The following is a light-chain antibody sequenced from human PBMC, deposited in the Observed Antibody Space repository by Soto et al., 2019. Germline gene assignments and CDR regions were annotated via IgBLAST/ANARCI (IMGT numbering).Light chain of an antibody. CDR3: QQYYDYPWT. V-gene: IGKV1-5*01. CDR1: ENINKR. Sequence: DGQMTKYTFPLSASVGDRVTITCRATENINKRLAWHQQKPGRAPKVLISDASNLKSGVPSRFTGGGSGTEFILTISSLQPDDFATYYCQQYYDYPWTVGQGTKVDIK. CDR2: DAS. J-gene: IGKJ1*01.